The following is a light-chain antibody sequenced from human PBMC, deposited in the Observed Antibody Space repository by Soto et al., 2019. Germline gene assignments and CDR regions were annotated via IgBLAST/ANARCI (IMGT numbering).Light chain of an antibody. V-gene: IGKV1-33*01. CDR1: QDITNF. CDR2: DAS. Sequence: IQMTQSPSSLSASGGDIVTITCLATQDITNFLNWYQQKPGKAPKLLIYDASFLETGVPSRFSGSGSGTHFPLTISGLQPDDIATYYCQHYSDLPITFGQGTRLEI. CDR3: QHYSDLPIT. J-gene: IGKJ5*01.